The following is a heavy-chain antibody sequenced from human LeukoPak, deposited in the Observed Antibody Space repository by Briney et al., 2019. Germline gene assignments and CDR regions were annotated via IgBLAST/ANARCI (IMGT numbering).Heavy chain of an antibody. CDR2: IYTSGST. CDR1: GGSISSYY. V-gene: IGHV4-4*09. D-gene: IGHD6-19*01. CDR3: ARHHSSGSRLFFDP. J-gene: IGHJ5*02. Sequence: PSETLSLTCTVSGGSISSYYWSWIRQPPGKGLEWIGYIYTSGSTNYNPSLKSRVTISVDTSKNQFSLKLSSVTAADTAVYYCARHHSSGSRLFFDPWGQGTLVTVSS.